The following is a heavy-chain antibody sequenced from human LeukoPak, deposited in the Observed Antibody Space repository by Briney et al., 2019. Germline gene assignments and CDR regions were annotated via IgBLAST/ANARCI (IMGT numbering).Heavy chain of an antibody. V-gene: IGHV3-66*01. J-gene: IGHJ4*02. CDR3: AREEMATITDY. Sequence: PGGSLRLSRGASGFTVSCNYMSWVRQASGKGVEGVSVIYSDGSTYYADSVKGRFTISRDNSKNTVYLQMNSLRAEDTAVYYCAREEMATITDYWGQGTLVTVSS. CDR1: GFTVSCNY. CDR2: IYSDGST. D-gene: IGHD5-24*01.